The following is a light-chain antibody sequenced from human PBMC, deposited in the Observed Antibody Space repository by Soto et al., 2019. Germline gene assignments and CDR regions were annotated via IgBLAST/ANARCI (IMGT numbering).Light chain of an antibody. CDR1: SSDIGGYYY. J-gene: IGLJ1*01. Sequence: QSALTQPASVSGSPGQSITISCTGTSSDIGGYYYVSWYQHHPGKAPKLLIYQVTNRPSRVSNRFSGSKSGNPASLTISGLQADDEADYYCTSYSSSDIFYVFGTGTKVTVL. CDR2: QVT. CDR3: TSYSSSDIFYV. V-gene: IGLV2-14*01.